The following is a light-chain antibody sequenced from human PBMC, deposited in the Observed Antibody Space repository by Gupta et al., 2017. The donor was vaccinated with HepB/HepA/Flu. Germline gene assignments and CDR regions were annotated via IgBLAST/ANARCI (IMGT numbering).Light chain of an antibody. J-gene: IGLJ3*02. CDR1: SSNIGSNY. CDR3: AAWDDSLSGWV. V-gene: IGLV1-47*01. Sequence: QSVLTQPPSASGTHGQRVTISCSGSSSNIGSNYVYWYQQLPGTAPKLLIDRNNQRPSGVPDRFAGSKSGTSASLAISGLRSEDEADYYCAAWDDSLSGWVFGGGTKLTVL. CDR2: RNN.